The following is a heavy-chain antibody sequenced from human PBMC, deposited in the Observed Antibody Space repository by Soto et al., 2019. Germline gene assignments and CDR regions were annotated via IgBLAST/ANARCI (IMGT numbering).Heavy chain of an antibody. D-gene: IGHD2-15*01. J-gene: IGHJ4*02. CDR3: ARGGIVVVAEGIYFDY. Sequence: QVQLVQSGAEVKKPGASVKVSCKASGYTFTSYGISWVRQAPGQGLEWMGWISAYNGNTNYAQKLPGRVTMTTDTPTSTAYRELRSLKSDDTAGYYCARGGIVVVAEGIYFDYWGQGTLVTVSS. V-gene: IGHV1-18*01. CDR1: GYTFTSYG. CDR2: ISAYNGNT.